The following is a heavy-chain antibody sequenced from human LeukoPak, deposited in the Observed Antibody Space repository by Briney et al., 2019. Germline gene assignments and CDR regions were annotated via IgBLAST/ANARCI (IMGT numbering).Heavy chain of an antibody. CDR2: ISSSSSYI. Sequence: PGGSLRLSCAASVFTYSSYTMNWVRQAPGKGLEWVSSISSSSSYIYYADSVKGRFTISRDNAKNSLYLQMNSLRAEDTAVYYCARDLWHIARYGHYMDVWGKGTTVTISS. V-gene: IGHV3-21*01. CDR1: VFTYSSYT. D-gene: IGHD2-21*01. J-gene: IGHJ6*03. CDR3: ARDLWHIARYGHYMDV.